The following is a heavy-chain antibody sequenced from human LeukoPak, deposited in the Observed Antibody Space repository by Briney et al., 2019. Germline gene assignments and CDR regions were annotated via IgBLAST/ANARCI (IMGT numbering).Heavy chain of an antibody. CDR3: ARGRVEQLGGGHDY. CDR1: GGSISSSSYY. D-gene: IGHD6-13*01. CDR2: IYYTRST. V-gene: IGHV4-39*01. Sequence: SETLSLTCTVSGGSISSSSYYWGWIRQPPGKGLEWIGSIYYTRSTYYNPSLKSRVTISVDTSKNQFSLKLSSVTAADTAVYYCARGRVEQLGGGHDYWGQGTLVTVSS. J-gene: IGHJ4*02.